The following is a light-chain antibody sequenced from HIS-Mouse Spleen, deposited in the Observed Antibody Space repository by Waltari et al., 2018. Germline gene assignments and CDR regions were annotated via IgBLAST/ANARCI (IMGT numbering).Light chain of an antibody. CDR2: RNN. CDR1: SSYIGSNY. V-gene: IGLV1-47*01. Sequence: QSVLTQPPSASGTPGQRVTISCSGSSSYIGSNYVYLYQQLPGTAPKLLIYRNNQRPSGVPDRFSGSKSGTSASLAISGLRSEDEADYYCAAWDDSLSGPVFGGGTKLTVL. J-gene: IGLJ3*02. CDR3: AAWDDSLSGPV.